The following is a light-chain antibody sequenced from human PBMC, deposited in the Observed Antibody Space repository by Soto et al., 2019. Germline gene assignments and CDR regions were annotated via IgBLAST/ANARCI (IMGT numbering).Light chain of an antibody. V-gene: IGKV1-39*01. CDR3: QQSYSTPYSYT. J-gene: IGKJ2*01. CDR2: AAT. Sequence: DIQMTQSPSSLSASVGDRVTITCQASQSVTYYLNWYQQKPGKAPQLLITAATNLQSGVPSRFSGSGSGTDFTLTISALQPEDFATYFCQQSYSTPYSYTFGQGTKLE. CDR1: QSVTYY.